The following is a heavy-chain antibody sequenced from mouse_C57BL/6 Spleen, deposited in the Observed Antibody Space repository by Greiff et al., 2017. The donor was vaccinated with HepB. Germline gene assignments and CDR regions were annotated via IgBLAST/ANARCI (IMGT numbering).Heavy chain of an antibody. CDR3: ARLRGPFDY. V-gene: IGHV3-6*01. CDR2: ISYDGSN. J-gene: IGHJ2*01. CDR1: GYSITSGYY. Sequence: EVKLMESGPGLVKPSQSLSLTCSVTGYSITSGYYWNWIRQFPGNKLEWMGYISYDGSNNYNPSLKNRISITRDTSKNQFFLKLNSVTTEDTATYYCARLRGPFDYWGQGTTLTVSS.